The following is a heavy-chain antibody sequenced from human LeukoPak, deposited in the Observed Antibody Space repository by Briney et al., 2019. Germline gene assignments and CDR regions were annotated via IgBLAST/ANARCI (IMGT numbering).Heavy chain of an antibody. CDR3: ARAEDIVVVPAATYYYYGMDV. CDR2: IWYDGSNK. V-gene: IGHV3-33*01. CDR1: GFTFSSYG. J-gene: IGHJ6*02. D-gene: IGHD2-2*01. Sequence: PGGSLRLSCAASGFTFSSYGMHWVRQAPGKGLEWVAVIWYDGSNKYYADSVKGRFTISRDNSKNTLYLQMNSLRAEDTAVYYCARAEDIVVVPAATYYYYGMDVWGQGTTVTVSS.